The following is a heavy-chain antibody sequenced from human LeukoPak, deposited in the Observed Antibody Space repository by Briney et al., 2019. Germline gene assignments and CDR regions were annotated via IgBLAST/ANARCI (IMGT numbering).Heavy chain of an antibody. CDR1: GFTFSSYG. J-gene: IGHJ3*02. CDR3: AKVRHYGEAYAFDI. Sequence: GGSLRLSCAASGFTFSSYGMHWVRQAPGKGLEWVAVISYDGSNKYYAVSVKGRFTISRDNSKNTLYLQMNSLRAEDTAVYYCAKVRHYGEAYAFDIWGQGTMVTVSS. V-gene: IGHV3-30*18. D-gene: IGHD4-17*01. CDR2: ISYDGSNK.